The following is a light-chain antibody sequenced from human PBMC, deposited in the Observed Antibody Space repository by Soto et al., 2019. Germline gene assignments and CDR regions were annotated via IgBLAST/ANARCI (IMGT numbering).Light chain of an antibody. CDR2: GAS. J-gene: IGKJ3*01. Sequence: EIVVTQSRATLSVSPRERATLACRTSQSVSSNLAWYQQKPGQAPRLLIYGASTRATAVPARFSGSGSGTAFTLTISSLQYEDFAFYYCQQYNNWPFTFGPGNKVDIK. CDR3: QQYNNWPFT. CDR1: QSVSSN. V-gene: IGKV3-15*01.